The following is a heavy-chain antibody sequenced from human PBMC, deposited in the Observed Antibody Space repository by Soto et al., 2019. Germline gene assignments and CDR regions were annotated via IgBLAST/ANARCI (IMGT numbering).Heavy chain of an antibody. CDR2: IIPIFGTA. J-gene: IGHJ6*02. CDR1: GGTFSSYA. D-gene: IGHD6-6*01. Sequence: SVKVSCKASGGTFSSYAISWVRQAPGQGLEWMGGIIPIFGTANYAQKFQGRVTITADESTSTAYMELSSLRSEDTAVYYCARLQRPARLDGGMDVWGQGTTVTVSS. CDR3: ARLQRPARLDGGMDV. V-gene: IGHV1-69*13.